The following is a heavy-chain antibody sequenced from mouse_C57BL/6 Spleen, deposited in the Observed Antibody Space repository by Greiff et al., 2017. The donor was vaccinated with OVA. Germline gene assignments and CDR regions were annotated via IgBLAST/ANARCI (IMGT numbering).Heavy chain of an antibody. V-gene: IGHV1-22*01. J-gene: IGHJ4*01. Sequence: EVQLQQSGPELVKPGASVKMSCQASGYTFTDYNMHWVKQSHGKSLEWIGYIHPNNGGTSYNQKFKGKATLTVTKSSSTAYMELRSLTSEDSAVYYCARGGYGYDGDYAMDYWGQGTSVTVSS. CDR1: GYTFTDYN. D-gene: IGHD2-2*01. CDR2: IHPNNGGT. CDR3: ARGGYGYDGDYAMDY.